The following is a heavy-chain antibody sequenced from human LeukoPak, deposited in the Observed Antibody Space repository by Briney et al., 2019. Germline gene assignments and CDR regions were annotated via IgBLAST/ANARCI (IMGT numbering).Heavy chain of an antibody. D-gene: IGHD4-23*01. Sequence: GSLRLSCTVSGGSISSYYWSWIRQPPGKGLEWIGYIYYSGSTNCNPSVKSRVAMSVDTSKKQFSLKLSSLTAADTAVYYCARGGTAVIAPYAFDIWGQGTMVTVSS. CDR2: IYYSGST. V-gene: IGHV4-59*01. CDR1: GGSISSYY. J-gene: IGHJ3*02. CDR3: ARGGTAVIAPYAFDI.